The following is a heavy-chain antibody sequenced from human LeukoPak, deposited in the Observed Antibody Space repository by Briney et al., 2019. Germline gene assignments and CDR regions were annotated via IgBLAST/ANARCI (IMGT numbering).Heavy chain of an antibody. CDR1: GYSISRGYS. J-gene: IGHJ4*02. Sequence: PSETLSLTCTVSGYSISRGYSWGWIRQPPGKGLEWIGFIYYSGSTNYNPSLKSRVTISVDTSKKQFSLKLRSVTAADTAVYYCARVSGYDWESFYDYWGQGTLVTVSS. CDR2: IYYSGST. CDR3: ARVSGYDWESFYDY. D-gene: IGHD5-12*01. V-gene: IGHV4-61*01.